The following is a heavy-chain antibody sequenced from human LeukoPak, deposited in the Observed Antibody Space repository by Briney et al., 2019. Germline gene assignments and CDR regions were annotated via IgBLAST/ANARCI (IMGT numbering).Heavy chain of an antibody. V-gene: IGHV4-59*11. CDR2: IYYSGST. CDR1: GGSISSHY. J-gene: IGHJ6*02. CDR3: ARDGGCSGGSCPSSFYYYYYGMDV. D-gene: IGHD2-15*01. Sequence: SETLSLTCTVSGGSISSHYWSWIRQSPGKGLEWIGYIYYSGSTNYNPSLESRVTISLDTSKTQFSLKLSSVTAADTAVYYCARDGGCSGGSCPSSFYYYYYGMDVWGQGTTVTVSS.